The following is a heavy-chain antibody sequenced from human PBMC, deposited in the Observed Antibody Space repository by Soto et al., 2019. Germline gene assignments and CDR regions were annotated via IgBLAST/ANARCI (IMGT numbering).Heavy chain of an antibody. CDR2: IRSKAYGGTT. CDR3: ARGILGTDAFDI. J-gene: IGHJ3*02. V-gene: IGHV3-49*03. D-gene: IGHD2-21*01. CDR1: GFTFGDYA. Sequence: PGGSLRLSCTASGFTFGDYAMSWFRQAPGKGLEWVGFIRSKAYGGTTEYAASVKGRFTISRYDSKSIAYLQMNSLRAEDTAVYYCARGILGTDAFDIWGQGTMVTVSS.